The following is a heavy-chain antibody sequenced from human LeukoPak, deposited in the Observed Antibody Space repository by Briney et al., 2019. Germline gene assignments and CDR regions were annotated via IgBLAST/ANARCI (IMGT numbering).Heavy chain of an antibody. Sequence: SVKVSCKASGGIFGRHGITWVRQAPGQGLEWMGGIISMFATTIYAEKFQGRVTITADKSTSTAYMELSSLRSEDTAVYYCAVDYYDSSGYSDYWGQGTLVTVSS. CDR2: IISMFATT. V-gene: IGHV1-69*06. CDR1: GGIFGRHG. D-gene: IGHD3-22*01. CDR3: AVDYYDSSGYSDY. J-gene: IGHJ4*02.